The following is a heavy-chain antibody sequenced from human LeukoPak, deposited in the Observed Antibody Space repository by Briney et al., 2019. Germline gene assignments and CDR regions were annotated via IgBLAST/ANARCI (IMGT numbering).Heavy chain of an antibody. CDR1: GGSISSSSYY. J-gene: IGHJ4*02. CDR3: ARRLGSRYNWNYLDDY. Sequence: PSETLSLTCTVSGGSISSSSYYWGWIRQPPGKGLEWIGSIYYSGSTYYNPSLKSRVTISVDTCKNQFSLKLSSVTAADTAVYYCARRLGSRYNWNYLDDYWGQGTLVTVSS. CDR2: IYYSGST. D-gene: IGHD1-7*01. V-gene: IGHV4-39*01.